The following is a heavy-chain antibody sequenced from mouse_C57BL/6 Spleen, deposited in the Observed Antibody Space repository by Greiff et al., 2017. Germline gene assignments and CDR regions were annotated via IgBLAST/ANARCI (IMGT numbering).Heavy chain of an antibody. J-gene: IGHJ2*01. D-gene: IGHD1-1*01. CDR2: IYPGRGST. CDR1: GYTFTSYW. Sequence: VQLQESGAALVKPGASVTMSCKASGYTFTSYWLTWVKQRPGQGLEWIGDIYPGRGSTNYNEKFKSKATLTVDTSSSTAYMQLSSLTSEDSAVYYCARAYGSSYGYFDYWGQGTTRTVSS. V-gene: IGHV1-55*01. CDR3: ARAYGSSYGYFDY.